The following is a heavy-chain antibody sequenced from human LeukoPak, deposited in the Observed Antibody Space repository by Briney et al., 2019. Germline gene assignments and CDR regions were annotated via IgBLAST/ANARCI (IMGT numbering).Heavy chain of an antibody. Sequence: GGSLRLSCAASGFTFSSYSMNWVRQAPGKGLEWVSSISSSSSYIYYADSVKGRFTISRDNAKNSLYLQMNSLRAEDTAVYYCARAGGYSGYDVAEVWHNWFDPWGQGTLVTVSS. J-gene: IGHJ5*02. CDR2: ISSSSSYI. V-gene: IGHV3-21*04. CDR3: ARAGGYSGYDVAEVWHNWFDP. D-gene: IGHD5-12*01. CDR1: GFTFSSYS.